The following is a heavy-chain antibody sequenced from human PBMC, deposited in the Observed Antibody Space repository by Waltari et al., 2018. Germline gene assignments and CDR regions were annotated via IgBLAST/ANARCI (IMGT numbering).Heavy chain of an antibody. V-gene: IGHV1-69*04. CDR1: GGTFSSYA. D-gene: IGHD3-10*01. Sequence: QVQLVQSGAEVKKPGSSVKVSCKASGGTFSSYAISWVRQAPGQGLEWMGGIIPILGIANYAQKFQGRVTITADESTSTAYMELSSLRSEDTAVYYCARDRDYYGSGSYYYYYYMDVWGKGTTVTVSS. CDR2: IIPILGIA. CDR3: ARDRDYYGSGSYYYYYYMDV. J-gene: IGHJ6*03.